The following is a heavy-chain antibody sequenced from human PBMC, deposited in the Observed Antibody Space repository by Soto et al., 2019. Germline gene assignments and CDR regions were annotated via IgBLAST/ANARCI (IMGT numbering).Heavy chain of an antibody. CDR2: IYPHNSDI. J-gene: IGHJ4*02. CDR3: ARVLPVVFYDNFGYSFDF. D-gene: IGHD3-22*01. Sequence: GESLKISCQASGYTFTDYSIVWVRQMPGKGLEWMGFIYPHNSDITYGPSFQGQVTISVDKSITTAYLHWNSLKTSDTAMYYCARVLPVVFYDNFGYSFDFWGQGALVTVSS. V-gene: IGHV5-51*01. CDR1: GYTFTDYS.